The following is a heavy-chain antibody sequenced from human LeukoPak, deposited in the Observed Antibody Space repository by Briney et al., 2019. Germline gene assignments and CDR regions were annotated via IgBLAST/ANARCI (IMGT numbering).Heavy chain of an antibody. CDR3: ARPSSGLWLTY. CDR2: IYKDGKI. CDR1: GFTVSSTY. V-gene: IGHV3-53*01. Sequence: GGSLRLSCAASGFTVSSTYMSWVRQAPGKGLEWVSVIYKDGKIYYIDSVKGRFTISRDTSKNTLYLQMNSLRVEDTAVYYCARPSSGLWLTYWGQGTLVTVSS. J-gene: IGHJ4*02. D-gene: IGHD5-18*01.